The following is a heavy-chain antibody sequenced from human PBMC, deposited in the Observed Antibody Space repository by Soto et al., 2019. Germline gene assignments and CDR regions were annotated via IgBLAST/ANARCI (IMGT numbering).Heavy chain of an antibody. J-gene: IGHJ6*02. Sequence: SETLSLTCAVYGGSFSGYYWSWIRQPPGKGLEWIGEINHSGSTNYNPSHKSRVTISEDTSKNQFSLKLSSVTAADTAVYYCARTRVYDSYNYYGMAVWGQGTTVT. V-gene: IGHV4-34*01. CDR2: INHSGST. CDR1: GGSFSGYY. CDR3: ARTRVYDSYNYYGMAV. D-gene: IGHD3-3*01.